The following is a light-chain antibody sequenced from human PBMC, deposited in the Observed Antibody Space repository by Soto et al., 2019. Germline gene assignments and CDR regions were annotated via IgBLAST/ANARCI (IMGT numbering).Light chain of an antibody. CDR3: QAWDSSTHNYI. V-gene: IGLV3-1*01. Sequence: SYELTQPPSVSVSPGQTASIPCSGDKLGDKYACWYQQKPGQSPVLVIYQDSKRPSGIPERFSGSNSGNTATLTISGTQAMDEADYYCQAWDSSTHNYIFGTGTKLTVL. CDR1: KLGDKY. J-gene: IGLJ1*01. CDR2: QDS.